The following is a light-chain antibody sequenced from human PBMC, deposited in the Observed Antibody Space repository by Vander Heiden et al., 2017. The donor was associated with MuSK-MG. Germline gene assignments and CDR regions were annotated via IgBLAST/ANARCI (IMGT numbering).Light chain of an antibody. CDR3: QQRCNGPPAWT. V-gene: IGKV3-11*01. CDR2: DAS. Sequence: EIVLTQSPATLSLSPGERATLSCRASQSVSSYLAWYQQKPGQAPRLLIYDASNRATGIKARFSGSGSGTDFNLTISSLEPEDFAVYYCQQRCNGPPAWTFGQGTKVEIK. CDR1: QSVSSY. J-gene: IGKJ1*01.